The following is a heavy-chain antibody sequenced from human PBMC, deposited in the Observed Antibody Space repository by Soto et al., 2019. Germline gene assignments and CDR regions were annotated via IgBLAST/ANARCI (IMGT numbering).Heavy chain of an antibody. CDR3: AGDGITIFGVVIMGYYGMDV. CDR2: IIPIFGTA. CDR1: GGTFSSYA. Sequence: QVQLVQSGAEVKKPGPSVKVSCKASGGTFSSYAISWVRQAPGQGLEWMGGIIPIFGTANYAKKFQGRVTITADESRSTAYMELSSLRSEDTAVYYCAGDGITIFGVVIMGYYGMDVWGQGTTVTVSS. J-gene: IGHJ6*02. D-gene: IGHD3-3*01. V-gene: IGHV1-69*01.